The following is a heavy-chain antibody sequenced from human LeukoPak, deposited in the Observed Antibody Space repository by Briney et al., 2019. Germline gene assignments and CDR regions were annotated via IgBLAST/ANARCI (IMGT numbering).Heavy chain of an antibody. V-gene: IGHV3-7*01. Sequence: GGSLRLSCAASGFTFSSYWMSWIRQAPGRGQKWVANIKQDGSEKYYADSVKGRFTISRDNAKNSLYLQMNSLRVEDTAMYYCAADSGGSRYWGQGTLATVSS. CDR1: GFTFSSYW. CDR3: AADSGGSRY. D-gene: IGHD2-15*01. J-gene: IGHJ4*02. CDR2: IKQDGSEK.